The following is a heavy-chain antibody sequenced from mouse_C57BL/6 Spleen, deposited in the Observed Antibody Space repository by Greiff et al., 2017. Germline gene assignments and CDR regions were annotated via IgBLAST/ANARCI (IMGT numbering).Heavy chain of an antibody. V-gene: IGHV3-6*01. CDR2: ISYDGSN. Sequence: EVKLQESGPGLVKPSQSLSLTCSVTGYSITSGYYWNWIRQFPGNKLEWMGYISYDGSNNYNPSLKNRISITRDTSKNQFFLKLSSVTTEDTATYYCASDYDGAWFAYWGQGTLVTVSA. CDR1: GYSITSGYY. CDR3: ASDYDGAWFAY. J-gene: IGHJ3*01. D-gene: IGHD1-2*01.